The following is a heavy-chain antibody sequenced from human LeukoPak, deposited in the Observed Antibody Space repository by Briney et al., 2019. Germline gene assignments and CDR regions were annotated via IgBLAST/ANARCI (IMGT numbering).Heavy chain of an antibody. CDR3: ARDTAIEYSSSCYDY. J-gene: IGHJ4*02. Sequence: GGSLRLSCAASGFTFSSYSMNWARQAPGKGLEWVSYISSSSSTIYYADSVKGRFTISRDNAKNSLYLQMNSLRAEDTAVYYCARDTAIEYSSSCYDYWGQGTLVTVSS. D-gene: IGHD6-6*01. V-gene: IGHV3-48*01. CDR2: ISSSSSTI. CDR1: GFTFSSYS.